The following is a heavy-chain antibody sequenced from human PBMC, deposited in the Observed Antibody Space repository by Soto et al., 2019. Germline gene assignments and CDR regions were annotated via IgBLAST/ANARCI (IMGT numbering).Heavy chain of an antibody. CDR2: INSDGSST. Sequence: GGSLRLSCAASGFTFSSHWMHWVRQAPGKGLVWVSRINSDGSSTSYADSVKGRFTISRDNAKNTLYLQMNSLRAEDTAVHYCARDGSGSYYFDYWGQGTLVTVSS. CDR1: GFTFSSHW. CDR3: ARDGSGSYYFDY. J-gene: IGHJ4*02. V-gene: IGHV3-74*01. D-gene: IGHD1-26*01.